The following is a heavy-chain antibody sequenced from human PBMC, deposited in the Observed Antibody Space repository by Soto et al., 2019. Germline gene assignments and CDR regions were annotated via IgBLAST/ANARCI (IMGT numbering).Heavy chain of an antibody. V-gene: IGHV4-34*01. D-gene: IGHD2-21*02. Sequence: QVQLQQWGAGLLKPSDTLSLTCVVYGGSFSGYYWSWIRQPPGKGLEWIGEINHRGSTKYNPSLKSXXTXAXXTSMNQFSLRLTSVTAADTAMYYCARRMVGDCFSNWGQGTLVTVSS. CDR2: INHRGST. CDR1: GGSFSGYY. CDR3: ARRMVGDCFSN. J-gene: IGHJ4*02.